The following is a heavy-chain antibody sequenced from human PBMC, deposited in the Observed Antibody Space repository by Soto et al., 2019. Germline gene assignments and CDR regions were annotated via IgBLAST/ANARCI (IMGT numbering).Heavy chain of an antibody. D-gene: IGHD3-3*01. J-gene: IGHJ3*02. CDR1: GYTFTSYG. CDR2: ISAYNGNT. Sequence: ASVKVSCKASGYTFTSYGISWVRQSPGQGLEWMGWISAYNGNTNYAQKLQGRVTMTTDTSTSTAYMELRSLRSDDTAVYYCARVVLRFLEWLLMTDAFDIWGQGTMVTVSS. V-gene: IGHV1-18*01. CDR3: ARVVLRFLEWLLMTDAFDI.